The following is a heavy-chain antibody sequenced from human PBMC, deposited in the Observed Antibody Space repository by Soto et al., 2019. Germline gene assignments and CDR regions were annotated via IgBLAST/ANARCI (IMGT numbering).Heavy chain of an antibody. J-gene: IGHJ4*02. CDR1: GGTFNSYL. V-gene: IGHV1-69*06. D-gene: IGHD2-2*01. Sequence: QVQLVQSGAEVKNPGSSVKVSCKTSGGTFNSYLIDWVRQAPGQGLEWMGGIIPAFGTAKYAQKFQGRVTITADKSTTTAYMELRTLTXEDXXXXXCARGLDQPPVGLYFDTWGQGTLVTVSS. CDR2: IIPAFGTA. CDR3: ARGLDQPPVGLYFDT.